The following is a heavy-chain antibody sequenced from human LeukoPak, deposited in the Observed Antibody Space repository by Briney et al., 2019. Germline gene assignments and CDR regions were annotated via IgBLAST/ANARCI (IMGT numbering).Heavy chain of an antibody. D-gene: IGHD5-18*01. CDR1: EFTFSSYS. V-gene: IGHV3-21*01. CDR3: AKGYSYGIDY. CDR2: ISASSTYI. Sequence: GGSLRLSCAASEFTFSSYSMNWVRQAPGKGLEWVSSISASSTYIYYADSVKGRFTISRDNSKNTLYLQMNSLRAEDTAVYYCAKGYSYGIDYWGQGTLVTVSS. J-gene: IGHJ4*02.